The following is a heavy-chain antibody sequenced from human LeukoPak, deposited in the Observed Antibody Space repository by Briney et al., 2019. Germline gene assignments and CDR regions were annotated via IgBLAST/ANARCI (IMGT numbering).Heavy chain of an antibody. J-gene: IGHJ4*02. Sequence: GGSLRLSCAASGFTFSDYGMHWVRQAPGKGLEGVAVIWSDGSNKYYADSVKGRFTISRDNSKNTLYLQMNSLRADDTALYYCARVYYYGSGSYVDYWGQGTLVTVSS. V-gene: IGHV3-33*01. CDR1: GFTFSDYG. D-gene: IGHD3-10*01. CDR2: IWSDGSNK. CDR3: ARVYYYGSGSYVDY.